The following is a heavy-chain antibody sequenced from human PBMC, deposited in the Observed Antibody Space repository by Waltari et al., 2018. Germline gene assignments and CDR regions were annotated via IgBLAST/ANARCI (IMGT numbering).Heavy chain of an antibody. V-gene: IGHV4-39*07. Sequence: QLQLQESGPGLVNPSETLSLPCTVSGGSIISSSYYWGWIRQPPGKGLEWIGSIYYSGSTYYNPSVKSRVTISVDTSKNQFSLKLSCVTAADTAVYYCEIDDGGCDYWGQGTLVTVSS. CDR1: GGSIISSSYY. J-gene: IGHJ4*02. D-gene: IGHD6-19*01. CDR2: IYYSGST. CDR3: EIDDGGCDY.